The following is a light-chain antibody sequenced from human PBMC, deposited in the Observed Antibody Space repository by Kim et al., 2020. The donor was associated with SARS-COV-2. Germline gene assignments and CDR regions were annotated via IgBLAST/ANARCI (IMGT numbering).Light chain of an antibody. J-gene: IGLJ2*01. CDR2: GAN. Sequence: SSELTQDPAVSLALARLVSSPCQGASLRASHASWYQQKPGQAPILDIYGANKRPTGIPDRFSGSITGNRASLPITGAQAEDGADYFCSSRDNTYHRLIFG. V-gene: IGLV3-19*01. CDR1: SLRASH. CDR3: SSRDNTYHRLI.